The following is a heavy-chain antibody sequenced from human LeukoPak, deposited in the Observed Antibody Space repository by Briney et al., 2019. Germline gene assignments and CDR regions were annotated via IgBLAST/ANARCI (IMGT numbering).Heavy chain of an antibody. CDR3: ARDPTVSSSCDY. CDR2: IKQDGSEK. CDR1: GFTFSSYW. D-gene: IGHD6-6*01. J-gene: IGHJ4*02. Sequence: GGSLRLSCAASGFTFSSYWMSWVRQAPGKGLEWVANIKQDGSEKYYVDSVKGRFTISRDNAKNSLYRQINSLGAEDTALYYCARDPTVSSSCDYWGGGTLVTVSS. V-gene: IGHV3-7*01.